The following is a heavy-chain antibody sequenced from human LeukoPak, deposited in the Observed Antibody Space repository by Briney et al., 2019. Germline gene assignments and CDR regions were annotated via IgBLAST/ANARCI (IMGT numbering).Heavy chain of an antibody. J-gene: IGHJ4*02. V-gene: IGHV4-59*02. Sequence: SETLSLTCTISGGSVSDYYRSWIRHSPGKGLEWIGYIYYTGSTTYNPSLKSRVTISADTSKNQFSLELSSVTAADTAVYYCASRKLGNDYWGQGTLVTVSS. CDR1: GGSVSDYY. CDR2: IYYTGST. D-gene: IGHD7-27*01. CDR3: ASRKLGNDY.